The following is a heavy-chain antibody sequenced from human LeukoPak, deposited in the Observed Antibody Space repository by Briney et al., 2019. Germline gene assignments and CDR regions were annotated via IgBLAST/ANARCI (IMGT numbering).Heavy chain of an antibody. V-gene: IGHV3-7*03. CDR3: ARWATSFDL. CDR2: IKQDGSQV. D-gene: IGHD3-3*01. CDR1: GFTLSDYW. J-gene: IGHJ4*02. Sequence: PGGSLRLSCAASGFTLSDYWMSWVRQAPGKGLAWVANIKQDGSQVQYVDPVTGRFTISRDNAKNSLSLQMNSLRAEDTAVYYCARWATSFDLWGQGSLVTVSS.